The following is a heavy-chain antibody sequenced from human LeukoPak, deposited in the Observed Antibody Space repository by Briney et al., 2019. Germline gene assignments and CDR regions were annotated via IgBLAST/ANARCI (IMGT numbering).Heavy chain of an antibody. CDR2: ISGSGGST. V-gene: IGHV3-23*01. Sequence: QSGGSLRLSCAASGFTFSSYAMSWVRQAPGKGLEWVSAISGSGGSTYYADSVKGRFTISRDNSKNTLYLQMNSLRAEDTAVYYCAKPGQAPVAVPSTFDYWGQGTLVTVSS. J-gene: IGHJ4*02. CDR3: AKPGQAPVAVPSTFDY. D-gene: IGHD6-19*01. CDR1: GFTFSSYA.